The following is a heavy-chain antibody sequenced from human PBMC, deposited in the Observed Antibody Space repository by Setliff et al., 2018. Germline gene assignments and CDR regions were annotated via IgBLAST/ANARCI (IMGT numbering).Heavy chain of an antibody. J-gene: IGHJ4*02. Sequence: KPSETLSLTCTVSGGSISSYYWSWIRQPPGKGLEWIGYIYYSGSTNYNPSLKSRVTISVDTSKNQFSLKLSSVTAADTAVYYCARMLRGPGSGYVFDYWGQGTLVTVSS. CDR1: GGSISSYY. CDR2: IYYSGST. CDR3: ARMLRGPGSGYVFDY. V-gene: IGHV4-59*01. D-gene: IGHD3-22*01.